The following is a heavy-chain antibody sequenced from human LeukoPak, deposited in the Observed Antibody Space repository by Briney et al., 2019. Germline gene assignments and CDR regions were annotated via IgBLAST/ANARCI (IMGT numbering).Heavy chain of an antibody. D-gene: IGHD3-10*01. CDR2: MYYTGTT. Sequence: SETLSLTCTVSGGSINSYYWSWLRQPPGKGLEWIGYMYYTGTTTYNPSLKSRVTISVDTSKNQFSLKLSSVTAADTAVYYCAGSNGPADYDNWGQGTLVTVSS. CDR1: GGSINSYY. J-gene: IGHJ4*02. CDR3: AGSNGPADYDN. V-gene: IGHV4-59*03.